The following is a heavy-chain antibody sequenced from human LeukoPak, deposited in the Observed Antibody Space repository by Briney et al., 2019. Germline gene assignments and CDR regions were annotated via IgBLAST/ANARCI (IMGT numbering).Heavy chain of an antibody. D-gene: IGHD6-19*01. CDR3: AKDRRGSSGWAHDY. CDR1: GFTFSSYW. J-gene: IGHJ4*02. Sequence: GGSLRLSCAASGFTFSSYWMHWVRQAPGKGLEWVAVIWYDGSNKYYADSVKGRFTISRDNSKNTLYLQMNSLRAEDTAVYYCAKDRRGSSGWAHDYWGQGTLVTVSS. V-gene: IGHV3-33*06. CDR2: IWYDGSNK.